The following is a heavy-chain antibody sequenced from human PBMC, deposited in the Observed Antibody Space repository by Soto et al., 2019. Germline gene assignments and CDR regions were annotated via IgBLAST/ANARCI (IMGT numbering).Heavy chain of an antibody. Sequence: QVQLVQSGAEVKKPGSSVKVSCKASGGIFSSYAISWLRQAPGQGLEWMGAVIPILGQAYYAQDLQDRVSITADESTITTYRELSSLRSEDTAVYFCARVGGIGAPPGTDYWGQGTLVTVSS. V-gene: IGHV1-69*01. J-gene: IGHJ4*02. D-gene: IGHD6-6*01. CDR1: GGIFSSYA. CDR2: VIPILGQA. CDR3: ARVGGIGAPPGTDY.